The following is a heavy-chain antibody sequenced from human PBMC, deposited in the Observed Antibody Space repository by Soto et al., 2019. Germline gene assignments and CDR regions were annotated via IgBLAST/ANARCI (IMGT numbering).Heavy chain of an antibody. CDR2: ISSSSSYI. CDR1: GFTFSIYS. D-gene: IGHD4-17*01. CDR3: ARGDYVVKRYYYMDV. Sequence: PGGSLRLSCAASGFTFSIYSMNWVRQAPGKGLEWVSSISSSSSYIYYADSVKGRFTISRDNAKNSLYLQMNSLRAEDTAVYYCARGDYVVKRYYYMDVWGKGTTVTVSS. J-gene: IGHJ6*03. V-gene: IGHV3-21*01.